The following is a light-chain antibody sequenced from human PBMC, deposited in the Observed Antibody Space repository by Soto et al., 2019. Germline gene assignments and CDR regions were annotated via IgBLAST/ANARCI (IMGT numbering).Light chain of an antibody. V-gene: IGKV4-1*01. Sequence: DIVMTQSPDSLAVSLGERATIICKSGQSFLYSSNNKNYLAWYQQIPGQPPKLLIYWASTRESGVPDRFSGSGSGTDFTLTISSLQAEDVAVYYCQQYYSTPRTFGQGTKVDIK. CDR1: QSFLYSSNNKNY. CDR2: WAS. CDR3: QQYYSTPRT. J-gene: IGKJ1*01.